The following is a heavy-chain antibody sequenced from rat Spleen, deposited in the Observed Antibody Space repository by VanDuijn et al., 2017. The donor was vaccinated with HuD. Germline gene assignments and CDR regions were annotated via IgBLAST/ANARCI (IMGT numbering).Heavy chain of an antibody. CDR3: VRQDTSGYSNWFTY. CDR2: ISPSGVT. CDR1: GFTFSNFD. J-gene: IGHJ3*01. V-gene: IGHV5-25*01. Sequence: EVQLVESGGGLVQPGRSLKLSCGASGFTFSNFDMAWVRQAPTKGLEWVASISPSGVTYYRDSVKGRFTVSRENAKSTLYFLMDSLRSEDTATYYCVRQDTSGYSNWFTYWGQGTLVTVSS. D-gene: IGHD4-3*01.